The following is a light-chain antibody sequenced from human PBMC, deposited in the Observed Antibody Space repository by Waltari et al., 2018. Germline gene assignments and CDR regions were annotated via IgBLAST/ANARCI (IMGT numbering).Light chain of an antibody. CDR2: DVN. V-gene: IGLV2-11*01. Sequence: SALTQPRSVSGSPGQSVTISCTGSNSDIGAYNYVSWYQQHPGRAPKLWINDVNKLPSGVPRRFSGSKSGHPASLAISGLQAEDETDYYCSSYAGGSLFVFGDGTKVTVL. J-gene: IGLJ1*01. CDR1: NSDIGAYNY. CDR3: SSYAGGSLFV.